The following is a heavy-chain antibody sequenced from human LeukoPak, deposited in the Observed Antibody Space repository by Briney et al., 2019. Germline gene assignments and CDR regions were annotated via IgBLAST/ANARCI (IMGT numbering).Heavy chain of an antibody. CDR2: IYHSGST. Sequence: GSLRLSCAASGFTFSSYSMNWVRQPPGKGLEWIGEIYHSGSTNYNPSLKSRVTISVDTSKNHFSLKLRSVTAADTAVYYCERGAGGYYDSRIDYWGQGTLVTVSS. J-gene: IGHJ4*02. D-gene: IGHD3-22*01. CDR1: GFTFSSYS. CDR3: ERGAGGYYDSRIDY. V-gene: IGHV4-34*01.